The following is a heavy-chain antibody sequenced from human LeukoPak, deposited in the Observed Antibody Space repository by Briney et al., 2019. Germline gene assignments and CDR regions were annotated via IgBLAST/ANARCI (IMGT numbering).Heavy chain of an antibody. CDR2: IGDTGRAR. V-gene: IGHV3-30*02. D-gene: IGHD3-16*01. CDR3: AREAAWGNWYFDL. CDR1: GITFSNYG. J-gene: IGHJ2*01. Sequence: PGGSLRLSCAASGITFSNYGMHWVRQAPGKGLEWVAVIGDTGRARYYADSVTGRFTTSRDNSQNTLYLEMNSLRYEDTALYYCAREAAWGNWYFDLWGRGTLVTVSS.